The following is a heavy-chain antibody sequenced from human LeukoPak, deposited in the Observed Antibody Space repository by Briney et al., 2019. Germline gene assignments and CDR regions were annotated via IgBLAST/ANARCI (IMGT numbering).Heavy chain of an antibody. V-gene: IGHV4-34*01. CDR3: ARPRHYDSSGYYFDY. J-gene: IGHJ4*02. CDR2: INHSGST. D-gene: IGHD3-22*01. Sequence: TSETLSLTCAVYGGSFRGYYWSWIRQPPGKGLEWIGEINHSGSTNYNPSLKSRVTISVDASKNQFSLKLSSVTAADTAVYYCARPRHYDSSGYYFDYWGQGTLVTVSS. CDR1: GGSFRGYY.